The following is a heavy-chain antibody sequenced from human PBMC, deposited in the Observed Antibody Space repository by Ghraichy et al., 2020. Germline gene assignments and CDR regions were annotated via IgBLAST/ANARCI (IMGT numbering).Heavy chain of an antibody. V-gene: IGHV4-39*01. CDR1: GGSISSSSYY. CDR2: IYYSGST. Sequence: SETLSLTCTVSGGSISSSSYYWGWIRQPPGKGLEWIGSIYYSGSTYYNPSLKSRVTISVDTSKNQFSLKLSSVTAADTAVYYCARPQGVAGWFDPWGQGTLVTVSS. D-gene: IGHD2-15*01. CDR3: ARPQGVAGWFDP. J-gene: IGHJ5*02.